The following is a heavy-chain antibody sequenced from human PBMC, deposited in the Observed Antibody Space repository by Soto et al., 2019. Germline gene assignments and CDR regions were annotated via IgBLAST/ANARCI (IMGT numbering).Heavy chain of an antibody. J-gene: IGHJ6*03. D-gene: IGHD6-13*01. V-gene: IGHV4-39*01. CDR1: GGSISSSSYY. CDR3: ARHYSTYHYYMAV. CDR2: IYYSGST. Sequence: SETLSLTCTVSGGSISSSSYYWGWIRQPPGKGLEWIGSIYYSGSTYYNPSLKSRVTISVDTSKNQFSLKLSSVTAADTAVYYCARHYSTYHYYMAVWGKGTSVTVSS.